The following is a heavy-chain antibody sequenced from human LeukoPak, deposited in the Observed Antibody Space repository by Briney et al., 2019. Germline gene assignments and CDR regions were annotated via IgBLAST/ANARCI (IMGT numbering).Heavy chain of an antibody. V-gene: IGHV3-21*01. D-gene: IGHD1-26*01. Sequence: GGSLRLSCSASGFIFSTYNMNWVRQAPGKALEWVSSITSSSSHTYYADSVKGRYTISRDNAKNSLYLQMDSLRAEDTAVYYCARDPYSGGYGAYYYYYMDVWGKGTTVTISS. CDR1: GFIFSTYN. CDR3: ARDPYSGGYGAYYYYYMDV. J-gene: IGHJ6*03. CDR2: ITSSSSHT.